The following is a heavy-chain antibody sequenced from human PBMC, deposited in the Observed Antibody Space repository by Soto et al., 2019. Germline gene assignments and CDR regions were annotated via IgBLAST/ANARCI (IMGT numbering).Heavy chain of an antibody. CDR3: ARRGGYDSFDY. Sequence: SETLSLTCTVSGASISYGGFSWSWIRQSPGKGLEWIGYISHLESTYFHPSFKSRLTMSIDRTRNQFSLKLSSVTAADMAVYYCARRGGYDSFDYWGQGVLVTVSS. D-gene: IGHD5-18*01. CDR1: GASISYGGFS. CDR2: ISHLEST. V-gene: IGHV4-30-2*06. J-gene: IGHJ4*02.